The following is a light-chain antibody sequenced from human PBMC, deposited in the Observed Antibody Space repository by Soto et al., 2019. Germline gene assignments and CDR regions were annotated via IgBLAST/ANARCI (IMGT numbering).Light chain of an antibody. CDR2: GAS. CDR3: QQYGSSPFT. CDR1: QTVSSNN. J-gene: IGKJ3*01. Sequence: DIVLTQSPGTLSLSPGERATLSCRASQTVSSNNLAWYQQKRGQAPRLLIYGASSRAAAIPDRFRGSGSGKDFPLIISSLAPEDVAVYYCQQYGSSPFTFGPGTAVDIK. V-gene: IGKV3-20*01.